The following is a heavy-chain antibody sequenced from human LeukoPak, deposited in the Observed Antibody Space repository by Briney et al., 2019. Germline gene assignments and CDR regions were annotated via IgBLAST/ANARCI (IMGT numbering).Heavy chain of an antibody. CDR3: TTSTYYYDSSGYY. J-gene: IGHJ4*02. Sequence: GGSLRLSCAASGFTFSSYAMHWVRQAPGKGLEWVAVISYDGSNKYYADSVKGRFTISRDNSKNTLYLQMNSLKTEDTAVYYCTTSTYYYDSSGYYWGQGTLVTVSS. CDR1: GFTFSSYA. V-gene: IGHV3-30*04. CDR2: ISYDGSNK. D-gene: IGHD3-22*01.